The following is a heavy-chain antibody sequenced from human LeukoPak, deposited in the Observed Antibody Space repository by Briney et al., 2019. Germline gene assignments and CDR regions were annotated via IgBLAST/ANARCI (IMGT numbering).Heavy chain of an antibody. CDR2: IDWDDDK. J-gene: IGHJ4*02. CDR3: ARMHSYNYGPFDY. Sequence: SGPTLVNPTQTLTLTCTFSGFSLSTSAMRVSWIRQPPGKALEWLARIDWDDDKLYSTSLKTRLTISKDTSKNQMVLTMTNMDPVDTATYYCARMHSYNYGPFDYWGQGTLVTVSS. D-gene: IGHD5-24*01. V-gene: IGHV2-70*04. CDR1: GFSLSTSAMR.